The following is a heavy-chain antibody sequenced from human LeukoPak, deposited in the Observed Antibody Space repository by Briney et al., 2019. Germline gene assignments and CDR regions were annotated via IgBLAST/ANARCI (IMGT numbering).Heavy chain of an antibody. V-gene: IGHV3-30*02. Sequence: AGGSLRLSCAASGFTFSSYGMHWVRQAPGKGLEWVAFIRYDGSNKYYADSVKGRFTISRDNSKNTLYLQMNSLRAEDTAVYYCAKDHKISSRGYYWGQGTLLTVSS. J-gene: IGHJ4*02. CDR1: GFTFSSYG. CDR2: IRYDGSNK. CDR3: AKDHKISSRGYY.